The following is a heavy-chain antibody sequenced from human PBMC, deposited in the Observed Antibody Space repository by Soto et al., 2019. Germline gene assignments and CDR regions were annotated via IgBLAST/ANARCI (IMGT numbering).Heavy chain of an antibody. CDR1: GGSISSGGYY. J-gene: IGHJ6*02. Sequence: QVQLQESGPGLVKPSQTLSLTCTVSGGSISSGGYYWSWIRQHPGKGLEWIGYIYYSGSTYYNPSLKSRVTTSVNTSKNQYSLKLRAVTAADRAVDDCARTYDFLDVWGQGTTVTVSS. V-gene: IGHV4-31*03. CDR3: ARTYDFLDV. D-gene: IGHD3-3*01. CDR2: IYYSGST.